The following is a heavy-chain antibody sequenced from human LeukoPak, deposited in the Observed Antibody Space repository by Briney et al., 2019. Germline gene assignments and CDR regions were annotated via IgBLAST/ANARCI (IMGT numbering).Heavy chain of an antibody. D-gene: IGHD1-26*01. CDR1: GFTFSSYG. CDR2: IKQDGSEK. CDR3: ARDQNSGSYYHCYYYYYMDV. J-gene: IGHJ6*03. V-gene: IGHV3-7*01. Sequence: PGGSLRLSCAASGFTFSSYGMHWVRQAPGKGLEWVANIKQDGSEKYYVDSVKGRFTISRDNAKNSLYLQMNSLRAEDTAVYYCARDQNSGSYYHCYYYYYMDVWGKGTTVTVSS.